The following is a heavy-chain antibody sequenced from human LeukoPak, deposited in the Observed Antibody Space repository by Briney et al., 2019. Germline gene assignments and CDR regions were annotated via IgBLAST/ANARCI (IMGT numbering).Heavy chain of an antibody. J-gene: IGHJ4*02. D-gene: IGHD4-17*01. CDR3: AKSRTVTGPFDY. CDR2: INSDGRST. CDR1: GFTFSSYW. V-gene: IGHV3-74*01. Sequence: PGGSLRLSCAASGFTFSSYWMHWVRQAPGKGLVWVSRINSDGRSTSYADSVKGRFTISRDNAKNTLHLQMNSLRAEDTAVYYCAKSRTVTGPFDYWGQGTLVTVSS.